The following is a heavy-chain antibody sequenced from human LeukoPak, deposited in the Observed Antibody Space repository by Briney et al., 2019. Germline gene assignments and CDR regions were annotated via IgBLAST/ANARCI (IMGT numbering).Heavy chain of an antibody. CDR1: GFTFSSYA. CDR2: ISGSGGST. D-gene: IGHD3-9*01. V-gene: IGHV3-23*01. CDR3: AKDRNYDILTGYSCFDY. J-gene: IGHJ4*01. Sequence: GGSLRLSCAASGFTFSSYAMSWVRQAPGKGLEWVSAISGSGGSTYYADSVKGRFTISRDNSKNTLYLQMNSLRAEDTAVYYCAKDRNYDILTGYSCFDYWGQEPWSPSPQ.